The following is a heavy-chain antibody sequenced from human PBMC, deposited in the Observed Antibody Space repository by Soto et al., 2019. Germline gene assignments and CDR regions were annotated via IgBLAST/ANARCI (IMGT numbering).Heavy chain of an antibody. D-gene: IGHD2-15*01. CDR3: AKDAVVAATLGQNWFDP. Sequence: EVQLVESGGGLAQLGRSLRLSCAASGFTFDDYAMHWVRQAPGKGLEWVSGISWNSGSIGYADSVKGRFTISRDNAKNSLYLQMNSLRAEDTALYYCAKDAVVAATLGQNWFDPWGQGTLVTVSS. CDR2: ISWNSGSI. V-gene: IGHV3-9*01. CDR1: GFTFDDYA. J-gene: IGHJ5*02.